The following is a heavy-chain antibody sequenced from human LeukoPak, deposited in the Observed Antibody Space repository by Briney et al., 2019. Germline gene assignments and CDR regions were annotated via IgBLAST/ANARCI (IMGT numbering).Heavy chain of an antibody. CDR2: ISSSSIYI. Sequence: TGGSLRHSRAASGFTFNVYNVNWVRQAPGKGLEWVSSISSSSIYIYYADSVKGRFTISRDNANNSLYLQMNSRRAEDTAVYYCARDQRFGHFDYWGQGTLVTVSS. CDR1: GFTFNVYN. D-gene: IGHD3-10*01. CDR3: ARDQRFGHFDY. V-gene: IGHV3-21*01. J-gene: IGHJ4*02.